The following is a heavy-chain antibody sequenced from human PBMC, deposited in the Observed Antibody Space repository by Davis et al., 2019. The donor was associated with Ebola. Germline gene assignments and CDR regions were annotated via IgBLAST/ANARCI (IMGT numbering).Heavy chain of an antibody. Sequence: PGGSLRLSCAASGFTFNKYWMHWVRQAPGKGLVYVSRISSDGGITSYADSVKGRFTISRDNAKSTLYLHMNSLRADDAAVYYCVKRLDSYFECWGQGTLVTVSS. CDR2: ISSDGGIT. V-gene: IGHV3-74*01. J-gene: IGHJ4*02. CDR3: VKRLDSYFEC. D-gene: IGHD3-16*01. CDR1: GFTFNKYW.